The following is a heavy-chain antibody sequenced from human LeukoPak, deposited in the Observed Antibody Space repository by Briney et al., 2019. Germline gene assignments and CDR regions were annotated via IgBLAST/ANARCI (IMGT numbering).Heavy chain of an antibody. CDR3: APDREGGYYDSSGAGY. Sequence: GGSLRLSCAASGFTFAGYAMNWVRQAPGKGLEWVSAVSGSGDSTYYTDSVKGRFTISRDNSKNTLYLQMNSLRAEDTAVYYCAPDREGGYYDSSGAGYWGQGTLVTVPS. J-gene: IGHJ4*02. CDR1: GFTFAGYA. CDR2: VSGSGDST. V-gene: IGHV3-23*01. D-gene: IGHD3-22*01.